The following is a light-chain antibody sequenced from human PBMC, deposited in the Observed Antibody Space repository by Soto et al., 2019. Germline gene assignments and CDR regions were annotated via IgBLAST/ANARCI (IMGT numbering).Light chain of an antibody. V-gene: IGLV1-40*01. Sequence: QSVLPQTPSVSGAPGQRVTISCTGSSSNIGAGYDVHWYQQLPGTAPKLLIYGNSNRPSGVPDRFSGSKSGTSASLAITGLQAEDEADYYCQSYDSSLSGVVFGGGTKLTVL. CDR3: QSYDSSLSGVV. CDR1: SSNIGAGYD. J-gene: IGLJ2*01. CDR2: GNS.